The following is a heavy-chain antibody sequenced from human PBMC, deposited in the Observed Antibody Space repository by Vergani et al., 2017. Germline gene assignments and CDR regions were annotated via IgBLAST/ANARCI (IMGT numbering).Heavy chain of an antibody. D-gene: IGHD1-26*01. J-gene: IGHJ4*02. CDR3: ARGNSGSYHYFDY. CDR2: IYPGDFDT. CDR1: GYSFTNYW. Sequence: EVQLVQSGAEVKKPGESLKISCKGSGYSFTNYWIGWVRQMPGKGLEWMGIIYPGDFDTRYSPSFQGQVTISADKSISTAYLQWSSLKASDTVMYYCARGNSGSYHYFDYWGQGALVTVSS. V-gene: IGHV5-51*01.